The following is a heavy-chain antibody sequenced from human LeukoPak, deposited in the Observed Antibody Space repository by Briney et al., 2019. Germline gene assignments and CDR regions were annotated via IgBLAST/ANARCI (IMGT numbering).Heavy chain of an antibody. V-gene: IGHV4-39*07. Sequence: PSETLSLTCTVSGGSISSSSYYWGWIRQPPGKGLEWIGSIYYSGSTYYNPSLKSRVTISVDTSKNQFSLKLSSVTAADTAVYYCARKRGRITMVRGVFDYWGQGTLVTVSS. CDR2: IYYSGST. J-gene: IGHJ4*02. CDR1: GGSISSSSYY. CDR3: ARKRGRITMVRGVFDY. D-gene: IGHD3-10*01.